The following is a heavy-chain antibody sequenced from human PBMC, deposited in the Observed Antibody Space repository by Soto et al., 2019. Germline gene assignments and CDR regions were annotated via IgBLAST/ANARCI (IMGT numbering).Heavy chain of an antibody. CDR2: ISVYNGNT. V-gene: IGHV1-18*01. CDR3: ARVWGLRRYYYYYMDV. D-gene: IGHD4-17*01. CDR1: GYTFISYG. J-gene: IGHJ6*03. Sequence: QVQLVQSGAEVKKPGASVKVSCKTSGYTFISYGISWVRQAPGQGLEWMGWISVYNGNTNYAQKLQGRVTMTTDTSTSTADMELRSLRSDDTAVYYCARVWGLRRYYYYYMDVWGKGTTVTVSS.